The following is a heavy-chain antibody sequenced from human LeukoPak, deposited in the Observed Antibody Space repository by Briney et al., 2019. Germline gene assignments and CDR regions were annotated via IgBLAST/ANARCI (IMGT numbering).Heavy chain of an antibody. CDR1: GGSISSDHW. V-gene: IGHV4-4*02. D-gene: IGHD6-19*01. CDR2: IHHSGST. Sequence: SETLSLTCAVSGGSISSDHWWSWVRQPPGKGLEWIGEIHHSGSTNYNPSLKSRVTISVDKLKNQFSLKMSSVTAADTAVYYCARVRGMEQWLMGGYFDYWGQGTLVTVSS. J-gene: IGHJ4*02. CDR3: ARVRGMEQWLMGGYFDY.